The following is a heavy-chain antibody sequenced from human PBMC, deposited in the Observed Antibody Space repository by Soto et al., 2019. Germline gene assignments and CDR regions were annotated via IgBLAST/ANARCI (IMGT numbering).Heavy chain of an antibody. D-gene: IGHD3-3*01. CDR2: INPHGGST. Sequence: MPSGYTFTHYYVHWVRQAPGQGLEWMGVINPHGGSTKYAQKFQGRVTMTRDTSRSTVYMELRSLRSDDTAICYCARSSGGNFGIIIEGSNWFDPWGQGTLVTVSS. J-gene: IGHJ5*02. CDR1: GYTFTHYY. CDR3: ARSSGGNFGIIIEGSNWFDP. V-gene: IGHV1-46*01.